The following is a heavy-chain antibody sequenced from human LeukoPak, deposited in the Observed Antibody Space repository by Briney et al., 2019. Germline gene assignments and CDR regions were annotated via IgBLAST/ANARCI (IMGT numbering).Heavy chain of an antibody. V-gene: IGHV1-69*01. Sequence: GSSVKVSCKASGGTFSSYAISWVRQAPGQGLEWMGGIIPIFGTANYAQKFQGRVTITADESTSTAYMELRSLRSEDTAVYYCARGVVVVVVAATHYYMDVWGKGTTVTVSS. CDR3: ARGVVVVVVAATHYYMDV. J-gene: IGHJ6*03. CDR1: GGTFSSYA. D-gene: IGHD2-15*01. CDR2: IIPIFGTA.